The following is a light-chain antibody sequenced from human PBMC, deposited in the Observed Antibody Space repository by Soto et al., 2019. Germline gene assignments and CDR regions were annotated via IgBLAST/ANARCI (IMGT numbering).Light chain of an antibody. Sequence: QSALTQPASVSGSTGQSITISCTGSSSDVGGYKYVSWYQQHPDKAPKLIIYDVTYRPSGISNRFSGSKSGNTASLTISGLQAEDEADYFCSSYTSSNTVVFGGGTKLTVL. CDR1: SSDVGGYKY. J-gene: IGLJ2*01. CDR2: DVT. V-gene: IGLV2-14*03. CDR3: SSYTSSNTVV.